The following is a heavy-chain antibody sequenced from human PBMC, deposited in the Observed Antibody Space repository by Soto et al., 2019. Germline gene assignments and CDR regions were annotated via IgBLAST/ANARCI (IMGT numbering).Heavy chain of an antibody. J-gene: IGHJ5*02. CDR2: FDPQDGET. V-gene: IGHV1-24*01. CDR1: GYTLTGFS. Sequence: ASVKVSCKVSGYTLTGFSMHWVRQAPGKGLEWMGGFDPQDGETVYTEKFQGRVTMTTDTSTSTAYMELRSLRSDDTAVYYCARCSYSVIFSSYTHDSFFPWG. D-gene: IGHD3-9*01. CDR3: ARCSYSVIFSSYTHDSFFP.